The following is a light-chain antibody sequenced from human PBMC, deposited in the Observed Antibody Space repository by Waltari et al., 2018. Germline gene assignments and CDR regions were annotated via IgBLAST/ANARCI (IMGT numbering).Light chain of an antibody. V-gene: IGKV3-15*01. Sequence: ETVMTQSPATLSVSPGERATLSCRASQTVSSNLAWYQQKPGQAPRPLIYGASTRATGSPARFSGSGSGTQFTLTISSLQSEEFAVYYCQQYNNWPPWTFGQWTKVEIK. CDR1: QTVSSN. CDR3: QQYNNWPPWT. J-gene: IGKJ1*01. CDR2: GAS.